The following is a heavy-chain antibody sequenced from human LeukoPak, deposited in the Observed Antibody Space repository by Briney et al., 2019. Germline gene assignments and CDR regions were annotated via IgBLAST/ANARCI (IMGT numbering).Heavy chain of an antibody. CDR3: ARQEYCSGGSCYTWFDP. V-gene: IGHV5-51*01. Sequence: GESLKISCKGSGYSINNYWIGWVRQMPGKGLEWMGIIYPADSDIRYNPSFQGQVTISADKSISTVYLQWSSLKASDTAMYYCARQEYCSGGSCYTWFDPWGQGTLVTVSS. CDR1: GYSINNYW. D-gene: IGHD2-15*01. CDR2: IYPADSDI. J-gene: IGHJ5*02.